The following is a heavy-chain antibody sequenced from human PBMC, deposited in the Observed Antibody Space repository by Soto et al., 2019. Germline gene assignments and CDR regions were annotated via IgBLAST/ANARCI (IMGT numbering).Heavy chain of an antibody. CDR1: GVSFSDYS. CDR3: GGITVAD. V-gene: IGHV4-34*01. CDR2: INHSGST. J-gene: IGHJ4*02. Sequence: QVQLQQWGAGLLKPSETLSLTCAVYGVSFSDYSWSWIRQPPGKGLEWIGEINHSGSTNYNPSLKSRVTISVDTSKKQLSLKLSSVTAADTAVYYCGGITVADWGQGTQGTVSS. D-gene: IGHD6-13*01.